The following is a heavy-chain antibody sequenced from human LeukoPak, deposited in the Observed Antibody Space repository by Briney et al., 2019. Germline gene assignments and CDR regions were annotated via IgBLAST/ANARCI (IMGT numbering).Heavy chain of an antibody. CDR1: GFTFSSYG. CDR2: ISGSGGST. CDR3: ANSYYDSSGDGAIDY. V-gene: IGHV3-23*01. Sequence: GGSLRLSCAASGFTFSSYGMSWVRQAPGKGLEWVSAISGSGGSTYYADSVKGRFTISRDNSKNTLYLQMNSLRAEDTAVYYCANSYYDSSGDGAIDYWGQGTLVTVSS. J-gene: IGHJ4*02. D-gene: IGHD3-22*01.